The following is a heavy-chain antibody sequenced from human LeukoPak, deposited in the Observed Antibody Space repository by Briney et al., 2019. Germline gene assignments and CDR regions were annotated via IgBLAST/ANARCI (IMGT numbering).Heavy chain of an antibody. Sequence: ASVKVSCKASGYTFTSYDINWVRQATGQGLEWMGWMNPNSGNTGYAQKFQGRVTMTRNTSISTAYMELSSLRSEDTAVYYCARGYCSGGSCYRGSFDYWGQGTLVTVSS. J-gene: IGHJ4*02. CDR2: MNPNSGNT. CDR1: GYTFTSYD. CDR3: ARGYCSGGSCYRGSFDY. V-gene: IGHV1-8*01. D-gene: IGHD2-15*01.